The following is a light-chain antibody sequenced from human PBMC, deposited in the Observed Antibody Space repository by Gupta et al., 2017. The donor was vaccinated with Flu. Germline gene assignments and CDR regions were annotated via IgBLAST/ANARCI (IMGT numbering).Light chain of an antibody. CDR3: YASDRSGDNRGI. CDR1: SLGKNN. V-gene: IGLV3-10*01. Sequence: TASTTSACDSLGKNNAYCYQQKSGQAPALFLYEYNGRRCGIPESGSGSSSGTVATLTISGAHVEEEADYFCYASDRSGDNRGIFGGGTKLIVL. CDR2: EYN. J-gene: IGLJ2*01.